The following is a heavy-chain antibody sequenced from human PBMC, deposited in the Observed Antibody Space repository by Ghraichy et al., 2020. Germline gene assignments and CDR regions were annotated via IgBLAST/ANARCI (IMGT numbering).Heavy chain of an antibody. J-gene: IGHJ6*01. Sequence: VSYISSSSSTIYYADSVKGRFTISRDNAKNSLYLQMNSLRDEDTAVYYCARDQTWTVYYDFWSGYSGGHYYSYGMDV. D-gene: IGHD3-3*01. CDR3: ARDQTWTVYYDFWSGYSGGHYYSYGMDV. V-gene: IGHV3-48*02. CDR2: ISSSSSTI.